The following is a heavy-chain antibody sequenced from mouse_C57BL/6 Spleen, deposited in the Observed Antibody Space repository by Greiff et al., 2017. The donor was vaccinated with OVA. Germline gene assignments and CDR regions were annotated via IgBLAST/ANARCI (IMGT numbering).Heavy chain of an antibody. Sequence: QVHVKQSGAELVKPGASVKLSCKASGYTFTSYWMHWVKQRPGQGLEWIGMIHPNSGSTNYNEKFKSKATLTVDKSSSTAYMQLSSLTSEDSAVYYCAHGSGDYWGQGTTLTVSS. CDR2: IHPNSGST. V-gene: IGHV1-64*01. D-gene: IGHD1-1*01. CDR1: GYTFTSYW. J-gene: IGHJ2*01. CDR3: AHGSGDY.